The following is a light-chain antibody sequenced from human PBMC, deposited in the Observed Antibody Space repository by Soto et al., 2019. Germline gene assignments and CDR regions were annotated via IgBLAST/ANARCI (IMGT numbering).Light chain of an antibody. J-gene: IGLJ3*02. V-gene: IGLV3-21*02. Sequence: SYELTQPPAVSVAPGQTARITCGGDNIGSKSVHWYQQKPGQAPVLVVYNYRDRPSGIPERFSDSNSGNTATLTISRVEAGDEADHYCQVWDSSRDHVVFGGGTPLTVL. CDR2: NYR. CDR3: QVWDSSRDHVV. CDR1: NIGSKS.